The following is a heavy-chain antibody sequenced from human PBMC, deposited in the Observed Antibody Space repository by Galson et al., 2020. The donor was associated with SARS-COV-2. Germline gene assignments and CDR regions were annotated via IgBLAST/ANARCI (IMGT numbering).Heavy chain of an antibody. Sequence: GGSLRLSCAASGFNFSSYWMHWARQAPGKGLVWVSRIYREGSSTSYADSVKGRFTISGDNAKNTLYLQMNSLRAEDTAVYYCARGDMGNDYFDYWGQGTLVTGSS. J-gene: IGHJ4*02. V-gene: IGHV3-74*01. CDR1: GFNFSSYW. D-gene: IGHD7-27*01. CDR2: IYREGSST. CDR3: ARGDMGNDYFDY.